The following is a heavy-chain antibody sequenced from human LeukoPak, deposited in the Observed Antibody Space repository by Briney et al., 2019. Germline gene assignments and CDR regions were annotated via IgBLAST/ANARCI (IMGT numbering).Heavy chain of an antibody. CDR3: ARALYDIVSGQLRTEPDY. CDR2: ISSSSSYI. J-gene: IGHJ4*02. CDR1: GFTFSSYS. V-gene: IGHV3-21*01. Sequence: GGTLRLSCAASGFTFSSYSMNWVRQAPGKGLEWVSSISSSSSYIYYADSVKRRFTISRHTAKHSLHLHMNSPIADDAAVYYCARALYDIVSGQLRTEPDYRGQGDLVTVSS. D-gene: IGHD3-9*01.